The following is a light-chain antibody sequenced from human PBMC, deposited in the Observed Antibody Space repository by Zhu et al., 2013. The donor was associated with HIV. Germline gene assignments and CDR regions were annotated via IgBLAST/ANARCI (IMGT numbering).Light chain of an antibody. J-gene: IGKJ2*01. CDR1: QSVSSY. CDR2: DAS. V-gene: IGKV3-11*01. Sequence: EIVLTQSPATLSLSPGERATLSCRASQSVSSYLAWYQQKPGQAPRLLIYDASNRATGIPDRFSGSGSGTDFTLTISRLQPEDFAVYYCQQYGNAPYNFGQGTKLEIK. CDR3: QQYGNAPYN.